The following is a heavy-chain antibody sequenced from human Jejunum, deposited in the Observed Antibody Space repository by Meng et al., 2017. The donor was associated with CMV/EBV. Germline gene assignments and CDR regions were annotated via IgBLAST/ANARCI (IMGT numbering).Heavy chain of an antibody. Sequence: EVQLLGSGGGLVQPGGSLRLSGAASGFTIITYDMIWVRQAPGKGLEWVSTISASGAGTYYADSVKGRFTISRDPSKNTLYLQMNSLTTEDTAVYFCVTNSGGLGYWGHGTLVTVSS. CDR1: GFTIITYD. D-gene: IGHD6-19*01. CDR2: ISASGAGT. V-gene: IGHV3-23*01. CDR3: VTNSGGLGY. J-gene: IGHJ4*01.